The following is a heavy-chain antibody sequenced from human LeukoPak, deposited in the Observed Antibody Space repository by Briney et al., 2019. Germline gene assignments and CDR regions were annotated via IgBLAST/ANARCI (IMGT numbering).Heavy chain of an antibody. D-gene: IGHD3-22*01. Sequence: TSETLSLTCTVSGYSISNGYYWDWIRQPAGKGLEWIGRIYTSGSTNYNPSLKSRVTISVGTSKNQFSLKLSSVTAADTAVYYCARAPFYYYDSSGIGGWGQGTLVTVSS. J-gene: IGHJ4*02. CDR2: IYTSGST. CDR3: ARAPFYYYDSSGIGG. CDR1: GYSISNGYY. V-gene: IGHV4-61*02.